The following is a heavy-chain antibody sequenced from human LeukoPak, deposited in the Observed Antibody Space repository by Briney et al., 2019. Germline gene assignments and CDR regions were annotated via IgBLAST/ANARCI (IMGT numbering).Heavy chain of an antibody. J-gene: IGHJ4*02. CDR2: IYHSGST. Sequence: SQTLSLTCTVSGGSISSGGYYWSWIRQHPGKGLEWIGYIYHSGSTYYNPSLKSRVTISVDTSKHQFSLKLSSVTAADTAVYYCARSAGTRGIDYWGQGTLVTVSS. CDR3: ARSAGTRGIDY. CDR1: GGSISSGGYY. D-gene: IGHD3-16*01. V-gene: IGHV4-31*03.